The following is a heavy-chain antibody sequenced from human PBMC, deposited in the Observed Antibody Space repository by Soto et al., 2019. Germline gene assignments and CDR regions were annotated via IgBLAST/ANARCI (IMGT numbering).Heavy chain of an antibody. CDR1: GFTFSSYA. CDR2: ISGSGGST. J-gene: IGHJ3*02. D-gene: IGHD6-19*01. CDR3: AKDRDPTGIAVERGPPVAFDI. V-gene: IGHV3-23*01. Sequence: PGGALRLSCAASGFTFSSYAMSWVRQAPGKGLEWVSAISGSGGSTYYADSVKGRFTISRDNSKNTLYLQMNSLRAEDTAVYYCAKDRDPTGIAVERGPPVAFDIWGQGTMVTVSS.